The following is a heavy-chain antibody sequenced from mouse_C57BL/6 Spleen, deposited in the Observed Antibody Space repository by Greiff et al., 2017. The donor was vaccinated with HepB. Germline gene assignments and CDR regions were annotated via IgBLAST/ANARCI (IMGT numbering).Heavy chain of an antibody. CDR1: GYTFTSYW. CDR2: INPSSGYT. Sequence: QVQLQQPGAELVKPGASVKLSCKASGYTFTSYWMHWVKQRPGQGLEWIGYINPSSGYTKYNQKFKDKATLTVDKSSSTAYMQLSSLTYEDSAVYYCARDYGSTYAMDYWGQGTSVTVSS. V-gene: IGHV1-7*01. D-gene: IGHD1-1*01. CDR3: ARDYGSTYAMDY. J-gene: IGHJ4*01.